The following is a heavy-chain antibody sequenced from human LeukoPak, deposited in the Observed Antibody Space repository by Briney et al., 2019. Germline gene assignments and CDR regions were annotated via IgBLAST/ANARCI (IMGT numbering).Heavy chain of an antibody. Sequence: GGSLRLSCAASGFTFSNAWMSWVRQAPGKGLEWVGRIKSKTDGGTTDYAAPVKGGFTISRDDSKNTLYLQMNSLKTEDTAVYYCTCGNIVVVPAAFDYWGQGTLVTVSS. CDR3: TCGNIVVVPAAFDY. V-gene: IGHV3-15*01. J-gene: IGHJ4*02. CDR1: GFTFSNAW. CDR2: IKSKTDGGTT. D-gene: IGHD2-2*01.